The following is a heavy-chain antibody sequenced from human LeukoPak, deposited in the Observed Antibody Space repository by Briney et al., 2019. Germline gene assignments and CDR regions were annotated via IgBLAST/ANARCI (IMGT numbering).Heavy chain of an antibody. CDR2: ISSSGSTI. CDR1: GFTFSSYE. Sequence: GGSLRLSCADSGFTFSSYEMNWVRQAPGKGLEWGSYISSSGSTIYYADSVKGRFTISRDNATNSLYLQMNSLRVGDTAIYYCAREEYQVLLDWGQGILVTVAS. J-gene: IGHJ4*02. CDR3: AREEYQVLLD. V-gene: IGHV3-48*03. D-gene: IGHD2-15*01.